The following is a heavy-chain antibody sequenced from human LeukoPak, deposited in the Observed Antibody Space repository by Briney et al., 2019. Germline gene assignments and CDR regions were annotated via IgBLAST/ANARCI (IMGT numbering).Heavy chain of an antibody. CDR1: GFTFSSYG. D-gene: IGHD3-3*01. V-gene: IGHV3-30*02. J-gene: IGHJ5*02. Sequence: GGSLRLSCAASGFTFSSYGMHWVRQAPGKGLEWVAFIRYDGSNKYYADSVKGRFTISRDNSKNTLYLQMNSLRAEDTAVYYCARVVLRFLEWSETNWFDPWGQGTLVTVSP. CDR3: ARVVLRFLEWSETNWFDP. CDR2: IRYDGSNK.